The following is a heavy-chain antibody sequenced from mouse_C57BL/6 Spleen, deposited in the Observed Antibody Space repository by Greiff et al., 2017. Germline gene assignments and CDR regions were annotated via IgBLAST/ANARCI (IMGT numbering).Heavy chain of an antibody. Sequence: QVQLQQSGAELAKPGASVKLSCKASGYTFTSYWMHWVKQRPGQGLEWMGYINPSSGYTKYNQKFKDKATLTADKSSRTAYMQLSSLTYEDSAVYYCAIDSNDEDAMDYWGQGTSVTVSS. CDR2: INPSSGYT. J-gene: IGHJ4*01. CDR1: GYTFTSYW. V-gene: IGHV1-7*01. CDR3: AIDSNDEDAMDY. D-gene: IGHD2-12*01.